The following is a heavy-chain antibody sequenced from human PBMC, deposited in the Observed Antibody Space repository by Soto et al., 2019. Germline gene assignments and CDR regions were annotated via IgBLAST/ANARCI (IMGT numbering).Heavy chain of an antibody. CDR3: ARTDYYGSGESSSVPFDP. V-gene: IGHV3-11*06. J-gene: IGHJ5*02. CDR2: ISSSSSYT. CDR1: GVTFSDYY. D-gene: IGHD3-10*01. Sequence: GGSLGPSCADSGVTFSDYYMSWIRQAPGKGLEWVSYISSSSSYTNYADSVKGRFTISRDNAKNSLYLQMNSLRAEDTAVYYCARTDYYGSGESSSVPFDPWGQGTLVTVSS.